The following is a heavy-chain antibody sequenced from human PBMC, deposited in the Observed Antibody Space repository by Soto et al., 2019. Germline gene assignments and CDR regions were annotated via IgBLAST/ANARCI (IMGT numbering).Heavy chain of an antibody. CDR2: ISSNGVGT. Sequence: EVQLAESGGGLAQPGGSLRLSCAASGFTLSGYAMDWVRQAPGKGLEYVSGISSNGVGTYYANSVQGRFTISRDNSKNTVYLQMGSLRPEDMAVYYCARRARPDFYHMDVWGKGTTVTVSS. CDR1: GFTLSGYA. V-gene: IGHV3-64*01. D-gene: IGHD6-6*01. J-gene: IGHJ6*03. CDR3: ARRARPDFYHMDV.